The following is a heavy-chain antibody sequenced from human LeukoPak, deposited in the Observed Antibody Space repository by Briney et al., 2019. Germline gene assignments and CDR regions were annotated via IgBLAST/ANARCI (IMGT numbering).Heavy chain of an antibody. CDR1: GYTFTSYD. V-gene: IGHV1-8*01. Sequence: ASVKVSCKASGYTFTSYDINWVRQATGQGLEWMGWMNPNSGNTGYAQKFQGRVTMTRNTSISTAYIELSSLRPEDTAVYYCARVVYGSGSAPFDYWGQGTLVTVSS. J-gene: IGHJ4*02. CDR3: ARVVYGSGSAPFDY. CDR2: MNPNSGNT. D-gene: IGHD3-10*01.